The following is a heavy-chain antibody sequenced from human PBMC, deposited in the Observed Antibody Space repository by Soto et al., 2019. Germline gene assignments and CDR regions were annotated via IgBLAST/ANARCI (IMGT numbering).Heavy chain of an antibody. CDR1: GFTFSCCA. Sequence: GGSLRLSCAVSGFTFSCCALSWVRQAPGKGLEWVSGISGSGGNTYYADSVKGRFTISRDNSKNTLYLQMHSLRAEDTAVYYCANAPPSYDFWSGYYYFDSWGQGTLVTVSS. CDR2: ISGSGGNT. J-gene: IGHJ4*02. D-gene: IGHD3-3*01. CDR3: ANAPPSYDFWSGYYYFDS. V-gene: IGHV3-23*01.